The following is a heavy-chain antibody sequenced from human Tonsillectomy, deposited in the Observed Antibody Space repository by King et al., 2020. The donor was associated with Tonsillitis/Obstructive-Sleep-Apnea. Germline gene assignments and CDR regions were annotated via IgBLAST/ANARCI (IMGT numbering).Heavy chain of an antibody. D-gene: IGHD3-3*01. CDR2: SNHSGST. CDR3: AAQYYDFWSGYSY. CDR1: GGSFSGYY. J-gene: IGHJ4*02. V-gene: IGHV4-34*01. Sequence: VQLQQWGAGLLKPSETLSLTCAVYGGSFSGYYWSWIRQPPGKGLEWVGESNHSGSTNYNPSLKSRVTISVDTSKNQFSLKLSSVTAADTAVYYCAAQYYDFWSGYSYWGQGTLVTVSS.